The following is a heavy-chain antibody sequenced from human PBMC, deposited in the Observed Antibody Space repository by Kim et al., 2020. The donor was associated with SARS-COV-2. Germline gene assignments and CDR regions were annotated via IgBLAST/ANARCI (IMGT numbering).Heavy chain of an antibody. J-gene: IGHJ4*01. CDR1: GFTFSSYG. Sequence: GGSLRLSCAASGFTFSSYGMHWVRQAPGKGLEWVAVISYDGSNKYYADSVKGRFTISRDNSKNTLYLQMNSLRAEDTAVYYCAKDPEGDCSGGNCFSFD. D-gene: IGHD2-15*01. CDR2: ISYDGSNK. V-gene: IGHV3-30*18. CDR3: AKDPEGDCSGGNCFSFD.